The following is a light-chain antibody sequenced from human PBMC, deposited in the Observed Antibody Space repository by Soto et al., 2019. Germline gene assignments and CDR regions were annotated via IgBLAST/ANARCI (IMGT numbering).Light chain of an antibody. V-gene: IGKV1-9*01. CDR2: AAS. CDR3: QLLDSFPLT. Sequence: DIQMTQSPSTLSASVGDRFTITCRASQGISSSLAWYQQKPGEAPKLLIYAASTLQSGVPSRFSGSGYGTEFTLTISSLQPEDFASYYCQLLDSFPLTFGQGTRLEIK. J-gene: IGKJ5*01. CDR1: QGISSS.